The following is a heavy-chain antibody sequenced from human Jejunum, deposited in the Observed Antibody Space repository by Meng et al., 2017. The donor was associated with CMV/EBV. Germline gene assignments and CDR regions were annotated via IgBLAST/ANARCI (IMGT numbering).Heavy chain of an antibody. CDR1: IGSGGYF. Sequence: IGSGGYFWGWGRQPTGKGLEWNGSIEYSGTTRYNPSLGSRVVISVDTSMNQLTLRLDSVTAADTAVYYCARGRSTRTTSYQGTFGYWGQGILVTVSS. V-gene: IGHV4-39*06. J-gene: IGHJ4*02. D-gene: IGHD1-26*01. CDR2: IEYSGTT. CDR3: ARGRSTRTTSYQGTFGY.